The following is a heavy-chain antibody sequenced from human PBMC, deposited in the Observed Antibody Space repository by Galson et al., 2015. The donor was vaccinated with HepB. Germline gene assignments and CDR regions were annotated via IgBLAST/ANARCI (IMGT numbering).Heavy chain of an antibody. J-gene: IGHJ4*02. Sequence: CAASGFTFRSCGMHWVRQAPGKGLEWVAVVWYDGSNKYYADSVKGRFTISRDNSKNKLYLQMNSLRAEDTAVYYCAKDSPSGSYSDSWRQGTLVPVSS. CDR2: VWYDGSNK. D-gene: IGHD1-26*01. V-gene: IGHV3-33*06. CDR1: GFTFRSCG. CDR3: AKDSPSGSYSDS.